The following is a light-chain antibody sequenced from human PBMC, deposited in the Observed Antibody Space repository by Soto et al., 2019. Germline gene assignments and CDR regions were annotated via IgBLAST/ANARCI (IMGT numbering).Light chain of an antibody. Sequence: EIVLTQSPATLSVSQGERATLSCRASESVSNNLAWYQQKPGQAPRLLIFGASARATGIPARFSGSGSGTEFTLTISRRQSEDFAVYYCQQYNKWPLTFGGGTKVEIK. V-gene: IGKV3-15*01. J-gene: IGKJ4*01. CDR3: QQYNKWPLT. CDR2: GAS. CDR1: ESVSNN.